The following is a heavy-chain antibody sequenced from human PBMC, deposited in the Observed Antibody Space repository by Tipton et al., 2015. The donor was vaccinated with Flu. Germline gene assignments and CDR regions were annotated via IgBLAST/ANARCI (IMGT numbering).Heavy chain of an antibody. V-gene: IGHV4-4*07. CDR3: ARGGYCSSTSCYTRMRAFDI. J-gene: IGHJ3*02. D-gene: IGHD2-2*02. Sequence: TLSLTCTVSGGSISSYYWSWIRQPAGKGLEWIGRIYTSGSTNYNPSLKSRVTMSVDTSKNQFSLKLSSVTAADTAVYYCARGGYCSSTSCYTRMRAFDIWGQGTMVTVSS. CDR1: GGSISSYY. CDR2: IYTSGST.